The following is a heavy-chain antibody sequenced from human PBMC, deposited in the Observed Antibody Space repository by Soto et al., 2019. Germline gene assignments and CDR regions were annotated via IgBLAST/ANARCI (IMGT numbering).Heavy chain of an antibody. V-gene: IGHV3-23*01. J-gene: IGHJ5*02. Sequence: GGSLRLSCEASGFTFSSYAMSWVRQAPGKGLEWVSAISGSGGSTYYADSVKGRFTISRENSKNTLYLQMNSLIAEDTAVYYCATDLIARQLVTRDLFDPWGQGTLVTVSS. CDR3: ATDLIARQLVTRDLFDP. CDR2: ISGSGGST. CDR1: GFTFSSYA. D-gene: IGHD6-6*01.